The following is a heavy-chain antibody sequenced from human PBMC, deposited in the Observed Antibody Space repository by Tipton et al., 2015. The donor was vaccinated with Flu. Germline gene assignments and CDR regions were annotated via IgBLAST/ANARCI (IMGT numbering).Heavy chain of an antibody. D-gene: IGHD3-3*01. V-gene: IGHV4-59*01. J-gene: IGHJ6*02. CDR1: GGSISSYY. CDR3: ARVPLSGDMDV. CDR2: IYYSGST. Sequence: TLPLTCTVSGGSISSYYWSWIRQPPGKGLEWIGYIYYSGSTNYNPSLKSRVTISVDTSKNQFSLKLTSVTAADTAVYYCARVPLSGDMDVWGQGTTVTVSS.